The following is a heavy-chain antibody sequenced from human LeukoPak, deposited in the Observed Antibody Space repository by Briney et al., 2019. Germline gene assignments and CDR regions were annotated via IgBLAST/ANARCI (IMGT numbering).Heavy chain of an antibody. CDR2: INHSGST. J-gene: IGHJ5*02. D-gene: IGHD3-22*01. CDR1: GGSFSGYY. Sequence: PSETLSLTCAVYGGSFSGYYWSWIRQPPGKGLEWIGEINHSGSTNYNPSLKSRVTISVDTSKNQFSLKLSSVTAADTAVYYCARGVVIVVEGWFDPWGQGTLVTVSS. CDR3: ARGVVIVVEGWFDP. V-gene: IGHV4-34*01.